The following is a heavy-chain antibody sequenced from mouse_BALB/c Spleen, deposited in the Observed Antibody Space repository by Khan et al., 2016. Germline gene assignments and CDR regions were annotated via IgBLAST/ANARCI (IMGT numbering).Heavy chain of an antibody. CDR2: ISYSGST. CDR1: GYSITSDYA. V-gene: IGHV3-2*02. CDR3: ARYLSSRYCDV. J-gene: IGHJ1*01. Sequence: EVELVESGPGLVKPSQSLSLTCTVTGYSITSDYAWNWIRQFPGNKLEWMGYISYSGSTSYNPSLKTRISITRSTSQHQFFLQFNSVTTEDTATYYWARYLSSRYCDVWGAGTTVTVSS.